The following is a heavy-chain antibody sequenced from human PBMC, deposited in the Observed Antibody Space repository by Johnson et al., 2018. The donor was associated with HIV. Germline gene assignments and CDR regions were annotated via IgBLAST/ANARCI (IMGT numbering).Heavy chain of an antibody. CDR2: ISYDGSNK. D-gene: IGHD6-6*01. CDR3: ARDRDSSSSGAFDS. V-gene: IGHV3-30*04. Sequence: QVQLVESGGGVVQPGRSLRLSCAASGFTFSSYAMHWVRQAPGKGLEWVAVISYDGSNKYYADSVKGRFTISRDNAKNSRYLQMNSLRAEDTALYYCARDRDSSSSGAFDSWGQGTMVTVSS. J-gene: IGHJ3*02. CDR1: GFTFSSYA.